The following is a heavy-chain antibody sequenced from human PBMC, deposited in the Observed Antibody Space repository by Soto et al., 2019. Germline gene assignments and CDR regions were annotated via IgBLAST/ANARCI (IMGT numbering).Heavy chain of an antibody. Sequence: QVQLVESGGGVVQPGRSLRLSCAASGFTFSSYGMHWVRQAPGKGLEWVAVIWYDGSNKYYADSVKGRFTISRDNSKNTLYLQMNSLRAEDTAVYYCARAYTSVDAFDIWGQGTMVTVSS. CDR2: IWYDGSNK. CDR1: GFTFSSYG. D-gene: IGHD2-2*01. V-gene: IGHV3-33*01. CDR3: ARAYTSVDAFDI. J-gene: IGHJ3*02.